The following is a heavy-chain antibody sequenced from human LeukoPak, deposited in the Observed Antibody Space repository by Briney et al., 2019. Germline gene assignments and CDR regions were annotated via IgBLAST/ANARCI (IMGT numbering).Heavy chain of an antibody. D-gene: IGHD3-10*01. CDR3: AKDKLWSYYYYGMDV. CDR2: ISGSGGST. CDR1: GFTFSSYA. V-gene: IGHV3-23*01. Sequence: GGSLRLSCAASGFTFSSYAMSWVRQAPGKGLEWVSAISGSGGSTYYADSVKGRFTISRDNSKNTLYLQMNSLRAEDTAVYYCAKDKLWSYYYYGMDVWGQGTTVTASS. J-gene: IGHJ6*02.